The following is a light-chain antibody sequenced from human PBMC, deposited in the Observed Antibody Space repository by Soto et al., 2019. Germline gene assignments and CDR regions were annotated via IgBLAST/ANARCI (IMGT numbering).Light chain of an antibody. V-gene: IGKV3-15*01. CDR2: GAT. Sequence: MTQSPGTLSLSPGERATLSCRASQSVSILLAWYQQKPGQAPRLLIHGATTRATGIPARFSGAGSGTEFTLTISSLQSEDFVVYYCQQYNNWSALTFGGGTKVDI. J-gene: IGKJ4*01. CDR1: QSVSIL. CDR3: QQYNNWSALT.